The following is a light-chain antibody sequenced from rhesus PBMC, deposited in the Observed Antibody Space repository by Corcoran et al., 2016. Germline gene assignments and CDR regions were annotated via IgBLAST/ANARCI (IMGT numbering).Light chain of an antibody. Sequence: QSAPTQPHSVSGSPGQSVTISCTGTSSDIGAYNYVSWYQQHPGKAPKLMIYGVSSRPSGVSDRFSGSKSCNTAFLTISGLQAGDEADYYCCSYTTSTTYIFGTGTRLTVL. J-gene: IGLJ1*01. CDR3: CSYTTSTTYI. V-gene: IGLV2S7*01. CDR1: SSDIGAYNY. CDR2: GVS.